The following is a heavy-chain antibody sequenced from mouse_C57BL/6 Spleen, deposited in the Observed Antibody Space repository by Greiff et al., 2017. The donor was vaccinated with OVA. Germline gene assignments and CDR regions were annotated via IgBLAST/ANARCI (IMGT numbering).Heavy chain of an antibody. CDR3: ARPAQYYFDY. CDR1: GYTFTSYW. J-gene: IGHJ2*01. Sequence: QVQLQQPGAELVMPGASVKLSCEASGYTFTSYWMHWVKQRPGQGLEWIGEIDPSDSYTNYNQKFKGKSTLTVDKSSSTAYMQLSSLTSEYSAVYYCARPAQYYFDYWGQGTTLTVSS. V-gene: IGHV1-69*01. CDR2: IDPSDSYT.